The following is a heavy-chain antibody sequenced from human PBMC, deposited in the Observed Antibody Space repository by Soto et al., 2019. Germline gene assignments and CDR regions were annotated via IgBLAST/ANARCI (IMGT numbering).Heavy chain of an antibody. J-gene: IGHJ6*02. V-gene: IGHV3-21*01. CDR1: GFTFSSYV. D-gene: IGHD6-13*01. Sequence: EMQLVESVGGLVKTGGYLRLSCAAAGFTFSSYVMNWVRQAPGKGLERVSSISSGSEYIYYADSLKGRLTISRDNARTSRYLQLNSLRAEDTAVYYCETDGAAGSVMEVWGQGTTVTVS. CDR3: ETDGAAGSVMEV. CDR2: ISSGSEYI.